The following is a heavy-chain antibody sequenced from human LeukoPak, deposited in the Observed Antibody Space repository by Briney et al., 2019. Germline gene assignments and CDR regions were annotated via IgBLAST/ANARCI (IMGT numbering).Heavy chain of an antibody. Sequence: GGSLRLSCAASGSTFSSYWMSWVRQAPGKGLEWVANIKQDGSEKYYVDSVKGRFTISRDNAKNSLYLQMNSLRAEDTAVYYCARAGYCSSTSCYNYFDYWGQGTLVTVSS. V-gene: IGHV3-7*01. CDR2: IKQDGSEK. J-gene: IGHJ4*02. CDR3: ARAGYCSSTSCYNYFDY. CDR1: GSTFSSYW. D-gene: IGHD2-2*02.